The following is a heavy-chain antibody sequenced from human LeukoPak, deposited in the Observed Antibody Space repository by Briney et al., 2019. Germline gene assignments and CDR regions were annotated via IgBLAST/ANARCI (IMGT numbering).Heavy chain of an antibody. Sequence: ASVTVSCKASGYXFTGDYMHWVRQAPGQGLEWMGWMNPNSGGTNYAQKFQGRVTMTRDTSISTAYMELSRLRSDDTAVYYCASGVQLWSNFDYWGQGTLVTVSS. V-gene: IGHV1-2*02. CDR1: GYXFTGDY. J-gene: IGHJ4*02. D-gene: IGHD5-18*01. CDR3: ASGVQLWSNFDY. CDR2: MNPNSGGT.